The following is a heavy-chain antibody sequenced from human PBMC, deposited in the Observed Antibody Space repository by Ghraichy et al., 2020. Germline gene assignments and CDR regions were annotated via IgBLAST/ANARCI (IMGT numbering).Heavy chain of an antibody. CDR1: GFTFSSYS. J-gene: IGHJ4*02. D-gene: IGHD2-15*01. CDR3: VKVFCGDGSCRAFFDS. V-gene: IGHV3-64D*06. Sequence: GGSLRLSCSASGFTFSSYSMYWVRQAPEKGLEYVSAISGNGGSTSYADSVKGRFTMSRDNSENTLFLQMSSLRAEDTAVYYCVKVFCGDGSCRAFFDSWGQGTLVTVSS. CDR2: ISGNGGST.